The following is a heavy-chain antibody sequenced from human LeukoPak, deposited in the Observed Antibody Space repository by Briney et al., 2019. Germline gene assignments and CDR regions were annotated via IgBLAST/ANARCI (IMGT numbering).Heavy chain of an antibody. D-gene: IGHD6-13*01. CDR1: GYSFTSYW. Sequence: PGESLKISCKTSGYSFTSYWIAWVRQMPRKGLEWMAIIHPGDSNTRYSPSFQGQVTISADKSIDTAFLQWSSLKASDTAMYYCAISAHGYFQYWGQGTLVTVSS. V-gene: IGHV5-51*03. CDR3: AISAHGYFQY. J-gene: IGHJ1*01. CDR2: IHPGDSNT.